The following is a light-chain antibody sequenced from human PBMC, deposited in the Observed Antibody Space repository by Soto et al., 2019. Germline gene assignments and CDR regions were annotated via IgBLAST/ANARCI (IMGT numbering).Light chain of an antibody. CDR2: GAS. CDR1: QTIRGNY. Sequence: ETVLTQSPGTLSLSPGERATLSCRASQTIRGNYLAWYRQTPGQAPRLLIYGASNRATGIADRFSGSESGTDFTPIIRRLEPEDFALYYCQQYGSSPWTFGQGTKVEIK. V-gene: IGKV3-20*01. J-gene: IGKJ1*01. CDR3: QQYGSSPWT.